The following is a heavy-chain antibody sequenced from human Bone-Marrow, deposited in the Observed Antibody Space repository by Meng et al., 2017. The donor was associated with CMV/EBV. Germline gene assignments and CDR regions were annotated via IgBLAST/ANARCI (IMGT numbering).Heavy chain of an antibody. CDR1: GFTFSSYA. D-gene: IGHD1-26*01. CDR3: AKDGKPTKEGFEY. Sequence: GESLKISCAASGFTFSSYAMSWVRQAPGKGLEWVAYIRFDGSSKYNVDSVKGRFTISRDNSKNTLYLQMNSPRSEDTAVYYCAKDGKPTKEGFEYWGQGTLVTVSS. V-gene: IGHV3-30*02. CDR2: IRFDGSSK. J-gene: IGHJ4*02.